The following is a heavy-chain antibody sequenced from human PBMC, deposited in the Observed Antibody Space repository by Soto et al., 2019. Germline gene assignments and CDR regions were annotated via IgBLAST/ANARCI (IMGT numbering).Heavy chain of an antibody. CDR2: INQYGSER. J-gene: IGHJ3*02. CDR1: GFTISSYW. CDR3: ARDVYDILTGYSYDAFDM. Sequence: EVQLVESGGGLVQPGGSLRLSCAASGFTISSYWMSWVRQAPGKGLEWVANINQYGSEREYVDSVKGRFTISRDKAKNSLYLQMNSLNAEDTAVYYCARDVYDILTGYSYDAFDMWGQGTMVTVSS. D-gene: IGHD3-9*01. V-gene: IGHV3-7*05.